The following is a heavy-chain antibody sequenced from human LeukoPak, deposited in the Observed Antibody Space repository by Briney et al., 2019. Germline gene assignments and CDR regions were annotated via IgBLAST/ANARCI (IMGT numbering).Heavy chain of an antibody. Sequence: SGGSLRLSCAASGFTFSSYAMSWVRQAPGKRLEWVSAISGSGGSTYYADSVKGRFTISRDNSKNTLYLQMNSLRAEDTAVYYCAKVGYSYGLGDAFDIWGQGTMVTVSS. CDR1: GFTFSSYA. V-gene: IGHV3-23*01. D-gene: IGHD5-18*01. J-gene: IGHJ3*02. CDR2: ISGSGGST. CDR3: AKVGYSYGLGDAFDI.